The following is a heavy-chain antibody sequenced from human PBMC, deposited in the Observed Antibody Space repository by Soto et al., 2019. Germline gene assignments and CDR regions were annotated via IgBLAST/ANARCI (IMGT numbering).Heavy chain of an antibody. J-gene: IGHJ6*02. CDR1: GFSLRSNA. CDR3: AKNNGDNFGYYYYGMDV. CDR2: ISGSGSRT. V-gene: IGHV3-23*01. Sequence: EVQLLASGGGLVQSGGSLRLSCAASGFSLRSNAMTWVRQAPGKGLGWVSTISGSGSRTVDEDSVKGRFTISRDNSKNTLYLQMNSLRAKDTAVYYCAKNNGDNFGYYYYGMDVWGQGTTVTVSS. D-gene: IGHD4-17*01.